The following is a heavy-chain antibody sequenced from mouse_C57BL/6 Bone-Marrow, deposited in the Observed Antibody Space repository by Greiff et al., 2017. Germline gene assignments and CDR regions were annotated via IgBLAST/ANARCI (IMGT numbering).Heavy chain of an antibody. CDR3: TRSFDGGDFDY. V-gene: IGHV1-15*01. Sequence: VQLQQSGAELVRPGASVTLSCKASGYTFTDYEMHWVKQTPVHGLEWIGAIDPETGGTAYNQKFKGKAILTADKSSSTAYMELRSLTSEDSAVYYCTRSFDGGDFDYWGQGTTLTVSS. CDR2: IDPETGGT. CDR1: GYTFTDYE. D-gene: IGHD1-1*02. J-gene: IGHJ2*01.